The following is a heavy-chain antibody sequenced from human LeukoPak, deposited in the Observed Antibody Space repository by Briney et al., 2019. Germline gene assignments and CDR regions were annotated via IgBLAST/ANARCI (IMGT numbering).Heavy chain of an antibody. V-gene: IGHV3-30-3*01. D-gene: IGHD5-12*01. J-gene: IGHJ3*02. Sequence: CXASGFTFSSYAMXXVRQAPGKGXXXXAVISYDGSNKYYADSVKGRFTISRDNSKNTLYLQMNSLRAEDTAVYYCARGRRGFDAFDIWGQGTMVTVSS. CDR1: GFTFSSYA. CDR2: ISYDGSNK. CDR3: ARGRRGFDAFDI.